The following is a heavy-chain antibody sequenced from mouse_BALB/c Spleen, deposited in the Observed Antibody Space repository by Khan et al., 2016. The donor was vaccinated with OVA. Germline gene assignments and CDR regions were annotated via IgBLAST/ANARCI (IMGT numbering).Heavy chain of an antibody. Sequence: VQLQVPGPRLVKPSQSLSLTCTVTGYSITSDYAWNWIRQFPGNKLECMGYISYIGSTNSNPALKSQISITRDTSKNQFFLQLNSVTTEDTAAYDCARDGTRYNYAMDYWGQGTTVTVSS. D-gene: IGHD2-1*01. CDR1: GYSITSDYA. CDR2: ISYIGST. J-gene: IGHJ4*01. V-gene: IGHV3-2*02. CDR3: ARDGTRYNYAMDY.